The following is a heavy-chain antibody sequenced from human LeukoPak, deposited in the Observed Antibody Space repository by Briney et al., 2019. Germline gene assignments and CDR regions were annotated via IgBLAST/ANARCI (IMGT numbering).Heavy chain of an antibody. CDR3: ARLKLGAYFDL. D-gene: IGHD3-16*01. V-gene: IGHV4-59*08. CDR1: GDSIRPYY. CDR2: IYYSGAT. J-gene: IGHJ2*01. Sequence: SETLSLTCTVSGDSIRPYYGSWIRQPPGKGLEWIGYIYYSGATDYNPSLKSRVTISVDTPKNQFSLKLTSVTAADTAVYFCARLKLGAYFDLWGRGTLVTVSS.